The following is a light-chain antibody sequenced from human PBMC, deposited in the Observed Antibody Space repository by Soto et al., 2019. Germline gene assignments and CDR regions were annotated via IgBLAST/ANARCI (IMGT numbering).Light chain of an antibody. CDR3: KSYAGSNNYV. CDR1: SSNIGAGYD. Sequence: QCVLTQPPSVSWAPGQRVTISCTVSSSNIGAGYDVHWYQQLPGTAPKLLIYGNSNRPSGVPDRFSGSKSGTSASLAITGLQAADEADYFCKSYAGSNNYVFGSGTKVTVL. V-gene: IGLV1-40*01. CDR2: GNS. J-gene: IGLJ1*01.